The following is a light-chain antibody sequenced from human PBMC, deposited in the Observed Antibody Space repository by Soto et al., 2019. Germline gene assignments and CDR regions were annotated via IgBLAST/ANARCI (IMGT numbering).Light chain of an antibody. CDR2: DVT. CDR3: TSYTSSSTYV. Sequence: QSALTQPASVSGSPGQSITVSCTGTSSDVGGYDYVSWYQQHPSNAPKLLISDVTNRPSGVSNRFSGSKSGNTASLTISGLQTEDEADYYCTSYTSSSTYVFGTGTKLTVL. J-gene: IGLJ1*01. V-gene: IGLV2-14*01. CDR1: SSDVGGYDY.